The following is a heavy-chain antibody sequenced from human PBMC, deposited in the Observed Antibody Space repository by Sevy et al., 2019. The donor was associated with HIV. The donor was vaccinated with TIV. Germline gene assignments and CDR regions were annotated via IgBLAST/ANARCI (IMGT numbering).Heavy chain of an antibody. CDR2: ISGSGIT. J-gene: IGHJ4*02. Sequence: GGSLRLSCSGSGFIFSDYYMSWIRQAPGRGLEWVSYISGSGITYYADSVEGRFTISRDNARNSLYLQMNSLRAEDTAVYYCATPFDYWGQGTLVTVSS. CDR3: ATPFDY. V-gene: IGHV3-11*04. CDR1: GFIFSDYY.